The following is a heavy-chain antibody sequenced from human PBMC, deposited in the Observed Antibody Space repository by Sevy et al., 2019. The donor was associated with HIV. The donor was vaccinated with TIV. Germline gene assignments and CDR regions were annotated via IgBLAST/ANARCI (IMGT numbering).Heavy chain of an antibody. Sequence: GGSLRLSYTTSGFTFDDYAMNWFRQAPGKGLEWVAFITRNSYEAYGGTTDYAASVKGRFIISRDDSKSVAYLQMNSLKTEDTAVYYCTRGLATADTPEYYFDYWGQGTLVTVSS. V-gene: IGHV3-49*03. J-gene: IGHJ4*02. CDR1: GFTFDDYA. D-gene: IGHD5-12*01. CDR2: ITRNSYEAYGGTT. CDR3: TRGLATADTPEYYFDY.